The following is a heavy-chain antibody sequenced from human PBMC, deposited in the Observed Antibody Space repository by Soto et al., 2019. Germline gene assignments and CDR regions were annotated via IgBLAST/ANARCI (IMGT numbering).Heavy chain of an antibody. D-gene: IGHD3-22*01. V-gene: IGHV3-23*01. CDR3: VKSLYYYDRNREGAFDA. CDR1: GFMFNYYV. J-gene: IGHJ3*01. Sequence: EVHLLESGGGFVQPGGSLRLSCKASGFMFNYYVMSWVRQAPGKGLEWVSPMSDNGDSVKGRFTISRDNSKNTLYLQMTSLRAEDTAVYYCVKSLYYYDRNREGAFDAWGHGTEVIVSS. CDR2: MSDNG.